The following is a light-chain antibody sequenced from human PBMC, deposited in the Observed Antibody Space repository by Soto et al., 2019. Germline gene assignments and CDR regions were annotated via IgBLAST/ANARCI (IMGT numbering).Light chain of an antibody. CDR1: SSDVGIYNR. J-gene: IGLJ3*02. V-gene: IGLV2-18*02. Sequence: QSALTQPPSVSGSPGQSVTISCTGTSSDVGIYNRVSWYQQPPGTAPKLIIYEVSNRPSGVPDRFSGSKSANTASLTISGLQAEDEADYYCNSYTSSTTVFGGGTKLTVL. CDR2: EVS. CDR3: NSYTSSTTV.